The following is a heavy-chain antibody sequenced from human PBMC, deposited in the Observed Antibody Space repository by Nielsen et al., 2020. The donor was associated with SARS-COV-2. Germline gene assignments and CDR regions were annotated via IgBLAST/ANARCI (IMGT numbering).Heavy chain of an antibody. J-gene: IGHJ4*02. V-gene: IGHV3-49*03. Sequence: GGSLRLSCTASGFTFGDYAMSWFRQAPGKGLEWVGFIRSNSYGGTTEYAASVKGRFTISKDDAKSIAYLQMNSLKTEDTAVYYCTRVYYYGSGSLDYWGQGTLVTVSS. CDR1: GFTFGDYA. CDR2: IRSNSYGGTT. D-gene: IGHD3-10*01. CDR3: TRVYYYGSGSLDY.